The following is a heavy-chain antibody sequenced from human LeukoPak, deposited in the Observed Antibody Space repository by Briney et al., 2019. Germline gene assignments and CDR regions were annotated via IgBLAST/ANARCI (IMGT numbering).Heavy chain of an antibody. CDR2: IRYDESTK. CDR3: ARMNYVSSGWGAPFDY. CDR1: GFTFGRYG. J-gene: IGHJ4*02. Sequence: PGGSLRLSCAASGFTFGRYGMHWVRQAPGKGLEWVAFIRYDESTKYYADSVKGRFTVSRDNSKNTLYLQMNSLTADDTAVYYCARMNYVSSGWGAPFDYWGQGTLVTVSS. V-gene: IGHV3-30*02. D-gene: IGHD1-7*01.